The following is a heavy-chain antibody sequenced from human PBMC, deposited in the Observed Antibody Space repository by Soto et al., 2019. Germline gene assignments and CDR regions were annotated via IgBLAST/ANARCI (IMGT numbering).Heavy chain of an antibody. J-gene: IGHJ4*02. CDR2: VFSGGST. V-gene: IGHV4-4*07. CDR1: GGSLSNYF. CDR3: ARERGGGFDY. D-gene: IGHD3-16*01. Sequence: SETLSLTCSVSGGSLSNYFWTWIRQPAGKGLEWIARVFSGGSTNLNPSLKSRVSMSVDTSKKELSLRLTSVTAADTAMYFCARERGGGFDYWGQGILVTVS.